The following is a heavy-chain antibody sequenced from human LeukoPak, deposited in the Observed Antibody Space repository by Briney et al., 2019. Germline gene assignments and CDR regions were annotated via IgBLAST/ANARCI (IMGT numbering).Heavy chain of an antibody. CDR3: AKAELGVDTFFDY. J-gene: IGHJ4*02. CDR2: LSGSGAGT. V-gene: IGHV3-23*01. CDR1: GFTFSDYA. Sequence: GGSLRLSCAASGFTFSDYALGWVRQAPGRGLEWVATLSGSGAGTYYSDSVQGRFTISRDNSKRTLFLQMNSLRAEDTAVYYCAKAELGVDTFFDYWGQGTLVTVSS. D-gene: IGHD3-3*01.